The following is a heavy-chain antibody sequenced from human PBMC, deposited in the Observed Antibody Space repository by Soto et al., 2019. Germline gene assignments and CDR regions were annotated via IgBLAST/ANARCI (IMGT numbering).Heavy chain of an antibody. Sequence: QVQLVQSGAEVKKPGASVKVSCKTSGYTFTSYAVHWARQAPGQRLEWMGRINAGNGNTEYSQKFQGRVTFTRDTSASTAHVELSSLRSEDTAVYYCVAVDYGDYWGQGTLVTVSS. CDR2: INAGNGNT. V-gene: IGHV1-3*01. J-gene: IGHJ4*02. CDR1: GYTFTSYA. CDR3: VAVDYGDY. D-gene: IGHD6-19*01.